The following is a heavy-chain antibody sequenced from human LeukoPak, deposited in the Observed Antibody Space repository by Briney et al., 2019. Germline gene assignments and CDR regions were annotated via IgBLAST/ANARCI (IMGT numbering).Heavy chain of an antibody. Sequence: SETLSLTCAVYGGSFSGYYWSWIRQPPGKGLEWIGYIYYSGSTNYNPSLKSRVTISVDTSKNQFPLKLSSVTAADTAVYYCARGVRDGGQLDYFDYWGQGTLVTVSS. J-gene: IGHJ4*02. CDR3: ARGVRDGGQLDYFDY. V-gene: IGHV4-59*12. D-gene: IGHD5-24*01. CDR1: GGSFSGYY. CDR2: IYYSGST.